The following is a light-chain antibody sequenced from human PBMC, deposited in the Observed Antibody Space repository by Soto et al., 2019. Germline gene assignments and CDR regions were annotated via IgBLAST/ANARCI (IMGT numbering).Light chain of an antibody. CDR3: QQYNNWPPIT. J-gene: IGKJ5*01. CDR2: GAS. Sequence: DIVITQAPATLSVSPGERATLSFRASQSVSSNLAWYQQKPGQAPRLLIYGASTRATGIPARFSGSGSGTEFTLTISSLQSEDFAVYYCQQYNNWPPITFGQGTRLEIK. V-gene: IGKV3-15*01. CDR1: QSVSSN.